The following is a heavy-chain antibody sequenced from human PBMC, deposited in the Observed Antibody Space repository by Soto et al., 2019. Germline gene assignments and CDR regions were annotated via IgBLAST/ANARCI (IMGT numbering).Heavy chain of an antibody. V-gene: IGHV3-21*01. CDR1: GFIFSNYS. Sequence: LRLSCVGSGFIFSNYSINWVRQAPGKGLEWVSSISSRSDIYYAESVKGRFTISRDNAKNSVSLQMNSLRAEDTAVYYCAREYTAWPLAYGMDVWGQGTTVTVSS. D-gene: IGHD2-2*02. J-gene: IGHJ6*02. CDR3: AREYTAWPLAYGMDV. CDR2: ISSRSDI.